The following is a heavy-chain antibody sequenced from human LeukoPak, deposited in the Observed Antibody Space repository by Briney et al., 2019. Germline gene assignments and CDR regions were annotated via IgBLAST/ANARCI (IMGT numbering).Heavy chain of an antibody. CDR2: ISYDGSNK. Sequence: GGSLRLSCAASGFTFSSYAMHWVRQAPGKGLEWVAVISYDGSNKYYADSVKGRFTISRDNSKNTLYLQMNSLRAEDTAVYCCARDPAVFGVVRSYYGMDVWGQGTTVTVSS. J-gene: IGHJ6*02. V-gene: IGHV3-30-3*01. D-gene: IGHD3-3*01. CDR3: ARDPAVFGVVRSYYGMDV. CDR1: GFTFSSYA.